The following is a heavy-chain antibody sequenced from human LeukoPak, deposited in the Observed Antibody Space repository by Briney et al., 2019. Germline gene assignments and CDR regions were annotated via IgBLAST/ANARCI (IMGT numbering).Heavy chain of an antibody. J-gene: IGHJ4*02. Sequence: PSQTLSLTCTVSAGSISSGDYYWSWIRQPPGKGLEWIGYIYYSGSTYYNPSLKSRVTISVDTSKNQFSLKLSSVTAADTAVYYCARVDGYNYFDYWGQGTLVTVSS. D-gene: IGHD5-24*01. CDR1: AGSISSGDYY. V-gene: IGHV4-30-4*01. CDR2: IYYSGST. CDR3: ARVDGYNYFDY.